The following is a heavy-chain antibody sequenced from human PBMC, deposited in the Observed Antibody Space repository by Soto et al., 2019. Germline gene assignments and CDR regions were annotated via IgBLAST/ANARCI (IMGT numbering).Heavy chain of an antibody. CDR3: ARVSYDSSGYYEPDY. J-gene: IGHJ4*02. CDR1: GGTLSSYT. Sequence: GASVKVSCKASGGTLSSYTINWVRQAPGQGLEWMGRIVAMLGMTDYPEKTQGRVTITADRATATVYMELSSLRSEDTAVYYCARVSYDSSGYYEPDYWGQGTLVTVSS. V-gene: IGHV1-69*02. CDR2: IVAMLGMT. D-gene: IGHD3-22*01.